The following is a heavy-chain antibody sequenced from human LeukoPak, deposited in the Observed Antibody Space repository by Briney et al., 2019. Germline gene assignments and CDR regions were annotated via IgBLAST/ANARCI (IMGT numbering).Heavy chain of an antibody. D-gene: IGHD2-2*01. CDR1: GFTFSSYG. Sequence: GGSLRLSCAASGFTFSSYGMHWVRQAPGKGLEWVAVISYDGSNKYYADSVKGRFTISGDNSKNTLYLQMNSLRAEDTAVYYCAREAIVVVPAAMRKYYGMDVWGQGTTVTVSS. V-gene: IGHV3-30*19. CDR3: AREAIVVVPAAMRKYYGMDV. J-gene: IGHJ6*02. CDR2: ISYDGSNK.